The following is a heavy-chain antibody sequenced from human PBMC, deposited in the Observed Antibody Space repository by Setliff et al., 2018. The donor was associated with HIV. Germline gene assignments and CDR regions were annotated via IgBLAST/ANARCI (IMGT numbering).Heavy chain of an antibody. CDR3: ARESTTLNPPIPFDC. CDR1: GDSSSNDY. D-gene: IGHD1-1*01. Sequence: SETLSLTCTVSGDSSSNDYWTWVRQPPGKGLEWIGNIHTSGTTKYNPSLNSRVTISVDMSKSQFSLNLSSVTAADTAVYYCARESTTLNPPIPFDCWGQGTLVTVSS. CDR2: IHTSGTT. J-gene: IGHJ4*02. V-gene: IGHV4-4*08.